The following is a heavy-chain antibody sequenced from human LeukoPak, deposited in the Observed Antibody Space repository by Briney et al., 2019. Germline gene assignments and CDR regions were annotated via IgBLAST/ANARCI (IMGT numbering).Heavy chain of an antibody. Sequence: GGSLRLSCAASGFTFDDYAMHWVRQAPGKGLEWVSGISWNSGSIGYADSVKGRFTISRDSAKNSLYLQMNSLRAEDTALYYCAKDLGYCSSTSCYGPLSDYYYGMDVWGQGTTVTVSS. CDR1: GFTFDDYA. CDR3: AKDLGYCSSTSCYGPLSDYYYGMDV. D-gene: IGHD2-2*01. CDR2: ISWNSGSI. J-gene: IGHJ6*02. V-gene: IGHV3-9*01.